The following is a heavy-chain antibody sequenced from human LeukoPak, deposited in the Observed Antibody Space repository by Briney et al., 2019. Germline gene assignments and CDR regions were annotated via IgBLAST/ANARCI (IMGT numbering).Heavy chain of an antibody. CDR1: EFVFSDYY. D-gene: IGHD3-10*01. Sequence: GGSLRLSCAASEFVFSDYYMSWIRQAPGKGLEWVSYISDSGSTIYYADSVKGRFTISRDNVKNSLYLQMNGLRAEDTAVYYCAREMEGDYGSGTFFDLWGQGNMVTISS. CDR2: ISDSGSTI. V-gene: IGHV3-11*01. J-gene: IGHJ4*02. CDR3: AREMEGDYGSGTFFDL.